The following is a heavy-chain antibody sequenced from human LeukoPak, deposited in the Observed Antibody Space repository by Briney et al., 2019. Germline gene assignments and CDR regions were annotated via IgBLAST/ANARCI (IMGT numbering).Heavy chain of an antibody. Sequence: GGSLRLSCAASGFTFSSYGMHWVRQAPGKGLEWVAVISYDGSNKYYADSVKGRFTISRDNSKNTLYLQMNSLRAEDTAVYYCAKDSGYDWCLDYWGQGTLVTVSS. V-gene: IGHV3-30*18. CDR3: AKDSGYDWCLDY. D-gene: IGHD5-12*01. J-gene: IGHJ4*02. CDR1: GFTFSSYG. CDR2: ISYDGSNK.